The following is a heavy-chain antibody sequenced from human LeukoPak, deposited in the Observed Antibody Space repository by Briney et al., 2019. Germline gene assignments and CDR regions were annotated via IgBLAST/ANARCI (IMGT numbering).Heavy chain of an antibody. J-gene: IGHJ4*02. Sequence: SETLSLTCTVSGGSISSSSYYWGWIRQPPGKGLEWIGSIYYSGSTYYNPSLKSRVTISVDTSKNQFSLKLSSVTAADTAVYYCARVQYSGYEVYFDYWGQGTLVTVSS. CDR2: IYYSGST. CDR1: GGSISSSSYY. CDR3: ARVQYSGYEVYFDY. D-gene: IGHD5-12*01. V-gene: IGHV4-39*07.